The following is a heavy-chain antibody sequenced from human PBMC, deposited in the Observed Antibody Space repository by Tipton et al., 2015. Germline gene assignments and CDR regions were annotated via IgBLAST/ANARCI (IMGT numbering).Heavy chain of an antibody. Sequence: TLSLTCNVFGGSISRSDYYWGWIRQPPGKGLEWIGNMFYSGSAYYNPALKSRVTISIDRFKNQFSLKLSSVTAADTAVYYCASPSLPPDRGDYYFQSWGQGSLVTVSS. J-gene: IGHJ4*02. V-gene: IGHV4-39*01. CDR1: GGSISRSDYY. CDR3: ASPSLPPDRGDYYFQS. D-gene: IGHD2-21*02. CDR2: MFYSGSA.